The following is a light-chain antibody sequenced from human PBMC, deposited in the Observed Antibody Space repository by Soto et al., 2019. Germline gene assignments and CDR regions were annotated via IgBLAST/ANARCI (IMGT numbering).Light chain of an antibody. CDR2: HAS. CDR1: QGISNH. J-gene: IGKJ3*01. V-gene: IGKV1-9*01. CDR3: QRFFSYPFA. Sequence: DIQLTQSPSFLSASVGDRVTITCRASQGISNHFAWYKQKPGKAPSLPIYHASTLQSGVPSRFSGSQSGTELTLTISRLQPEDFATYDCQRFFSYPFALGPGTKVDVK.